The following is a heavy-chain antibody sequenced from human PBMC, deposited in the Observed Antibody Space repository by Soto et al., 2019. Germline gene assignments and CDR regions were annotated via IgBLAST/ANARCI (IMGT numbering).Heavy chain of an antibody. CDR1: GYTFSNFW. CDR2: IYPGDHET. Sequence: GESLKISCQCSGYTFSNFWIGWVRQLPGQGLEWMGIIYPGDHETRYSPSFLGKVTISAETSINTAYLQWSSLEASDSAFYFCARSPSIRPYFDXWGQGALVTVSX. J-gene: IGHJ4*02. CDR3: ARSPSIRPYFDX. V-gene: IGHV5-51*01. D-gene: IGHD2-2*01.